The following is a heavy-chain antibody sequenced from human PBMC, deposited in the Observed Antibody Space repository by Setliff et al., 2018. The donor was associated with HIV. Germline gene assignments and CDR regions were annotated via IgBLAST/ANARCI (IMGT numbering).Heavy chain of an antibody. CDR3: ARDLYANYHVVEI. V-gene: IGHV4-31*03. CDR2: VYYTGKT. D-gene: IGHD2-15*01. Sequence: PSETLSLTCSVSGVSIVTGGFYYNWIRHHPGTGLEWIGTVYYTGKTYYNPSLQSRLTMSADTSKNQLYLKMNSVTAADTAVYFCARDLYANYHVVEIWGPGTMVTVSS. J-gene: IGHJ3*02. CDR1: GVSIVTGGFY.